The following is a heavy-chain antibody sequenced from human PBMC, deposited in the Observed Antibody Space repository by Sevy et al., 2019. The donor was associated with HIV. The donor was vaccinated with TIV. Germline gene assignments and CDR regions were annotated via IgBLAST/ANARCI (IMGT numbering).Heavy chain of an antibody. CDR3: ARGYYYDSSGYYYPN. CDR1: GGSISSGDYY. D-gene: IGHD3-22*01. CDR2: IYYSGST. J-gene: IGHJ4*02. V-gene: IGHV4-30-4*01. Sequence: SETLCLTCTVSGGSISSGDYYWSWIRQPPGKGLEWIGYIYYSGSTYYNPSLKSRVTISVDTSKNQFSLKLSSVTAADTAVYYCARGYYYDSSGYYYPNWGQGTLVTVSS.